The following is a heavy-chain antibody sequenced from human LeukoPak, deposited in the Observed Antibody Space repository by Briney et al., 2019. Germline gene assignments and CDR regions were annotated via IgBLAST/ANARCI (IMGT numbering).Heavy chain of an antibody. CDR1: GKTLSDLS. CDR2: SDPEDGER. J-gene: IGHJ4*02. Sequence: ASVKVSCKVSGKTLSDLSIHWLRQPPGKGLEWLGGSDPEDGERIYAQMFQGRVTMTEDTSIDTAYMELSSLRSEDTAVYYCVTESSTMAVDYFDYWGQGTLVTVSP. V-gene: IGHV1-24*01. D-gene: IGHD3-10*01. CDR3: VTESSTMAVDYFDY.